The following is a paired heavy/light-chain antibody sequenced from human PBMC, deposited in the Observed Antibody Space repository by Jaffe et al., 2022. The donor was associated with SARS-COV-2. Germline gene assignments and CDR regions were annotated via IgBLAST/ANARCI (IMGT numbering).Heavy chain of an antibody. V-gene: IGHV4-39*01. J-gene: IGHJ4*02. Sequence: QLQLQESGPGLVKPSETLSLTCTVSGGSISSSNFYWGWIRQPPGKGLEWIGSIYFSGSAYYNSSLRSRVSISVDTSKNQFSLKLSSVTAADTAVYYCARHPRGGLVRGVTYYYFELWGQGTLVTVSS. CDR2: IYFSGSA. CDR1: GGSISSSNFY. CDR3: ARHPRGGLVRGVTYYYFEL. D-gene: IGHD3-10*01.
Light chain of an antibody. J-gene: IGKJ3*01. Sequence: DIVMTQSPDSLAVSLGERATIKCKSSQSVLNSSNNKSYLVWYQQKPGQPPKLLISWASTRESGVPDRFSGSGSGTDFTLTISSLQAEDVAVYYCQQYYNSPFTFGPGTKVDIK. CDR2: WAS. CDR1: QSVLNSSNNKSY. V-gene: IGKV4-1*01. CDR3: QQYYNSPFT.